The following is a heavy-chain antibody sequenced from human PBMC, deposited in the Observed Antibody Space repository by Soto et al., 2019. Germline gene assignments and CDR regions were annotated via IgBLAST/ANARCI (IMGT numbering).Heavy chain of an antibody. CDR1: GGSISSYY. CDR2: IYTSGST. Sequence: SETLSLTCTVSGGSISSYYWSWIRQPAGKGLEWIGRIYTSGSTNYNPSLESRVTMSVDTSKNQYSLKLSSVTAADTAVYYCARDEGGVATARFDYWGQGTLVTVSS. D-gene: IGHD3-3*01. V-gene: IGHV4-4*07. CDR3: ARDEGGVATARFDY. J-gene: IGHJ4*02.